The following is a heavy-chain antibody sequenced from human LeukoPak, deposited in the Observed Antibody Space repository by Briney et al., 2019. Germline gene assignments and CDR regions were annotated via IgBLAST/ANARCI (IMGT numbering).Heavy chain of an antibody. CDR2: IYYSGST. CDR3: AAPDIGYCSSTSCYNTWGAFDI. D-gene: IGHD2-2*02. Sequence: SETLSLTCAVSGGSISSSNWWSWVRQPPGKGLEWIGYIYYSGSTNYNLSLKSRVTISVDTSKNQFSLKLSSVTAADTAVYYCAAPDIGYCSSTSCYNTWGAFDIWGQGTMVTVSS. J-gene: IGHJ3*02. V-gene: IGHV4-4*02. CDR1: GGSISSSNW.